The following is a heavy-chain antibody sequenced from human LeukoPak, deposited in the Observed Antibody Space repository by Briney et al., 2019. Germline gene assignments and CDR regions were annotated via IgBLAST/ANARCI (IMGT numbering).Heavy chain of an antibody. V-gene: IGHV4-4*07. CDR1: GGSISSYA. CDR3: ARDFACGSTNCGSWFDP. D-gene: IGHD2-2*01. Sequence: SETLSLTCTVSGGSISSYAWSWIRQPAGKGLEWIGRFYTSGSTTYNPSLKSRVTMSVDTSKNQFSLKLSSVTAADTAMYYCARDFACGSTNCGSWFDPWGQGTPVSVSS. CDR2: FYTSGST. J-gene: IGHJ5*02.